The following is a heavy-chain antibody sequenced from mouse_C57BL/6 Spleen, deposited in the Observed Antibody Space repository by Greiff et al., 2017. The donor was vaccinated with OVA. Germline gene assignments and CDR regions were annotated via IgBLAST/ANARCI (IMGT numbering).Heavy chain of an antibody. D-gene: IGHD4-1*01. V-gene: IGHV1-15*01. CDR1: GYTFTDYE. Sequence: QVQLKESGAELVRPGASVTLSCKASGYTFTDYEMHWVKQTPVHGLEWIGAIDPETGGTAYNQKFKGKAILTADKSSSTAYMELRSLTSEDSAVYYCTREGAITGPFDYWGQGTTLTVSS. J-gene: IGHJ2*01. CDR3: TREGAITGPFDY. CDR2: IDPETGGT.